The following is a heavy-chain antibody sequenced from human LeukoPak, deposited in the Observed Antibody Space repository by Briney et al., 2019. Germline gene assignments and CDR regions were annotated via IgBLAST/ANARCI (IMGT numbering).Heavy chain of an antibody. J-gene: IGHJ4*02. CDR2: ISGSGGST. V-gene: IGHV3-23*01. CDR3: AKDVLSGLLWFGELFLGDY. Sequence: GGTLRLSCAASGFTFSSYGMSWVRQAPGKGLEWVSAISGSGGSTYYADSVKGRFTISRDNSKNTLYLQMNSLRAEDTAVYYCAKDVLSGLLWFGELFLGDYWGQGTLVTVSS. CDR1: GFTFSSYG. D-gene: IGHD3-10*01.